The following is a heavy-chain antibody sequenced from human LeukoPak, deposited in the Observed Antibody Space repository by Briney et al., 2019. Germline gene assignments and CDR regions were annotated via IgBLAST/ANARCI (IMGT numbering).Heavy chain of an antibody. D-gene: IGHD3-9*01. CDR1: GFTFSSYG. V-gene: IGHV3-30*18. J-gene: IGHJ4*02. CDR2: ISYDGSNK. Sequence: PGGSLRLSCAASGFTFSSYGMHWVRQAPGKGLEWVAVISYDGSNKYYADSVKGRFTISRDNSKNTLYLQMNSLRAEDTAVYYCAKNGEEGLRYFDWCDYWGQGTLVTVSS. CDR3: AKNGEEGLRYFDWCDY.